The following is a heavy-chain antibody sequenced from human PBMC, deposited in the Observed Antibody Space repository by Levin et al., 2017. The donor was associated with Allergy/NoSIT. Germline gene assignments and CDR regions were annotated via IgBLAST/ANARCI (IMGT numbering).Heavy chain of an antibody. V-gene: IGHV3-48*03. CDR2: ISSSGSTI. CDR3: ARQLGNFWSGYNYFDY. D-gene: IGHD3-3*01. CDR1: GFTFSSYE. J-gene: IGHJ4*02. Sequence: GESLKISCAASGFTFSSYEMNWVRQAPGKGLEWVSYISSSGSTIYYADSVKGRSTISRDNAKNSLYLQMNSLRAEDTAVYYCARQLGNFWSGYNYFDYWGQGTLVTVSS.